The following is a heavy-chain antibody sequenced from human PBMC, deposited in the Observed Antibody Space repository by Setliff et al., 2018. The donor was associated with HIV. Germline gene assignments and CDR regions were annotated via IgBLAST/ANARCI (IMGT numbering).Heavy chain of an antibody. CDR1: GGSFSAYH. CDR3: ARGRDYTGSWFRPFYLDF. CDR2: INHSGST. D-gene: IGHD3-3*01. J-gene: IGHJ4*01. Sequence: SETLSLTCVVYGGSFSAYHWSWIRQTPGKGLEWLGEINHSGSTAYNLALESRVSMSIDTSKNQFSLKLTSVTAADTAIYYCARGRDYTGSWFRPFYLDFWGHGNLVT. V-gene: IGHV4-34*01.